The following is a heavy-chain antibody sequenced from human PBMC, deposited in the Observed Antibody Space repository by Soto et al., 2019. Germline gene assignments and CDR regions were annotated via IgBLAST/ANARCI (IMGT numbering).Heavy chain of an antibody. D-gene: IGHD2-15*01. CDR1: GFTFSSYG. V-gene: IGHV3-30*18. Sequence: QVQLVESGGGVVQPGRSLRLSCAASGFTFSSYGMHWVRQAPGKGLEWVAVISYDGSNKYYADSVKGRFTISRDNSKNTLYLQMNSLSAEDMAVYYCAKTFGGVYGFGGNYYYGMDVWGQGTTVIVSS. CDR2: ISYDGSNK. CDR3: AKTFGGVYGFGGNYYYGMDV. J-gene: IGHJ6*02.